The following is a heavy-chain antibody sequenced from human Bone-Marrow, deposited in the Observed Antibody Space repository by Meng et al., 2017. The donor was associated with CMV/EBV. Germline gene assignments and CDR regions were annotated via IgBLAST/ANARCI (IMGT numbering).Heavy chain of an antibody. V-gene: IGHV3-7*01. CDR1: GFTFTSYW. Sequence: ETLSLTCAGTGFTFTSYWMTWVRQAPGKGLEWVASIEEDGSEKYYVDSVKGRFTISRDNPNNSLYLQMNSLRAEDTALYYCVRGRITNHYWGQGTLVTVSS. CDR3: VRGRITNHY. D-gene: IGHD1-20*01. CDR2: IEEDGSEK. J-gene: IGHJ4*02.